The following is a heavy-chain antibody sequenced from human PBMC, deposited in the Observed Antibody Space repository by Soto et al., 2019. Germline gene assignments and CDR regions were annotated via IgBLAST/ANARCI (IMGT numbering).Heavy chain of an antibody. D-gene: IGHD3-16*02. CDR3: ARCPYDYVWGSYRYTRPYYYGMDV. CDR1: GYSFTSSW. CDR2: IYPGDSDT. Sequence: GESLKISCKGSGYSFTSSWIGWVRPMPGKGLEWMGIIYPGDSDTRYSPSFQGQVTISADKSISTAYLQWSSLKASDTAMYYCARCPYDYVWGSYRYTRPYYYGMDVWGQGTTVTVSS. J-gene: IGHJ6*02. V-gene: IGHV5-51*01.